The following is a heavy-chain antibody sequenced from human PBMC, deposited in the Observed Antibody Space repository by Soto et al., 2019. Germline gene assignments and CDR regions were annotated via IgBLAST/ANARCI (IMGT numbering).Heavy chain of an antibody. CDR2: VSASGSIT. CDR1: GFTFSSYD. Sequence: EVQVLESGGGLVQPGGSLRLSCAASGFTFSSYDMSWVRQAPGKGLEWVSGVSASGSITSYADSAKGRFTISRDNAKNSLFLQMNGLRDEDTAVYYCVRDRGGRPFDYWGQGTLVTVSS. V-gene: IGHV3-23*01. J-gene: IGHJ4*02. CDR3: VRDRGGRPFDY. D-gene: IGHD2-15*01.